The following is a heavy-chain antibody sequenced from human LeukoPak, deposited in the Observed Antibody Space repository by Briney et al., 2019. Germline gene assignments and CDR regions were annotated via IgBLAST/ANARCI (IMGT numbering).Heavy chain of an antibody. CDR1: GISISSSNSY. D-gene: IGHD3/OR15-3a*01. CDR2: IYYTGNT. V-gene: IGHV4-39*01. J-gene: IGHJ4*02. CDR3: ARQTGSGLFTLP. Sequence: SETLSLTCSVSGISISSSNSYWGWIRQPPGTRLEWIGSIYYTGNTYYNASIKSRVTISIDTSKNQISLRLTSVTATDTAMYYCARQTGSGLFTLPGGQGTLVTVSS.